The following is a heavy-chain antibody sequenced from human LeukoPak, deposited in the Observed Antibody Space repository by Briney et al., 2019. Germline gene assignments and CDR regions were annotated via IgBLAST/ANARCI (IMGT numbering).Heavy chain of an antibody. D-gene: IGHD5-12*01. CDR1: GLTFTNFG. CDR2: ISGRGDRT. Sequence: GGSLRLSCAASGLTFTNFGMSWVRQAPGKGLEWVSAISGRGDRTYYADSVKGRCTISRDNAKNSLYLQMNSLRAEDTAVYYCARERSGYDNWGQGTLVTVSS. V-gene: IGHV3-23*01. CDR3: ARERSGYDN. J-gene: IGHJ4*02.